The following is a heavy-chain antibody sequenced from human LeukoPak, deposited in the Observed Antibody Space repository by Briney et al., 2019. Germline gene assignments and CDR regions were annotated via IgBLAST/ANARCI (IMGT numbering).Heavy chain of an antibody. CDR2: IYSSRST. CDR1: GGSISSYY. CDR3: ARLTFPGLRYDDRRIFDI. V-gene: IGHV4-4*07. Sequence: SETLSLTCTVSGGSISSYYWNWIRQPAGKGLEWIGRIYSSRSTNYNPSLVSRVTLSVDMSRNQFSLRLSSVTAADTAVYYCARLTFPGLRYDDRRIFDIWGQGSVVTVSS. J-gene: IGHJ3*02. D-gene: IGHD3-3*01.